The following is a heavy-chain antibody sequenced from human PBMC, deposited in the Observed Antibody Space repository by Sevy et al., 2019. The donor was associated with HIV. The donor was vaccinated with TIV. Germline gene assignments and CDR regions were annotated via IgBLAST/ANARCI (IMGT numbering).Heavy chain of an antibody. CDR3: ARPRANYXXXXFXXXXXV. V-gene: IGHV3-30-3*01. CDR2: XSXXXSDK. Sequence: GSLRLSXXASXXXXXXXXAXHWVRXXPGXXXXWVALXSXXXSDKYYADSVKGRFTVSRDNFKNTLFLQMNSLTTEXXAVYYCARPRANYXXXXFXXXXXVWGQXTTVTVSS. D-gene: IGHD1-7*01. J-gene: IGHJ6*02. CDR1: XXXXXXXXA.